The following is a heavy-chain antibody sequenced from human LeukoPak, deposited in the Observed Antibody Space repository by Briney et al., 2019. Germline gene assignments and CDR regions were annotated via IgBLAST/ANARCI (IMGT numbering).Heavy chain of an antibody. V-gene: IGHV1-69*13. CDR3: ARGQYYYDSSGYSYYYYYGMDV. D-gene: IGHD3-22*01. CDR1: GGTFSSYA. Sequence: SVKVSCKTSGGTFSSYAISWVRQAPGQGLEWMGGIIPIFGTANYAQKFQGRVTITADESTSTAYMELSSLRSEDTAVYYCARGQYYYDSSGYSYYYYYGMDVWGQGTTVTVSS. CDR2: IIPIFGTA. J-gene: IGHJ6*02.